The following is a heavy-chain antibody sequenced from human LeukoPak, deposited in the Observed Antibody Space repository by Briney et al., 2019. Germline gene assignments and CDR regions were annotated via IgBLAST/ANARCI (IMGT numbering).Heavy chain of an antibody. J-gene: IGHJ4*02. V-gene: IGHV4-39*01. CDR3: ARHGVGSGWYFDY. Sequence: SETLSLTCTVSGGSISSSSYYWGWIRQPPGKGLEWIGSIYYSGSAYYNPSLKSRVTISVDTSKNQFSLKLSSVTAADTAVYYCARHGVGSGWYFDYWGQGTLVTVSS. D-gene: IGHD6-19*01. CDR2: IYYSGSA. CDR1: GGSISSSSYY.